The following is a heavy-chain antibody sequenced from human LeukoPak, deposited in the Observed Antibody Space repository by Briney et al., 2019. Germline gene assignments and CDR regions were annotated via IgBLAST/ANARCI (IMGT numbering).Heavy chain of an antibody. J-gene: IGHJ4*02. CDR1: GFTFSNYA. CDR2: ITGSGGNT. D-gene: IGHD3-9*01. V-gene: IGHV3-23*01. Sequence: GGSLRLSCAAPGFTFSNYAMSWVRQAPGKGLEWVSAITGSGGNTYYADSVKGRFTISRDNSKNTVFLQMNSLRAEDTAVYYCAKWGDYDVLTGYYVSDYWGQGTLVTVSS. CDR3: AKWGDYDVLTGYYVSDY.